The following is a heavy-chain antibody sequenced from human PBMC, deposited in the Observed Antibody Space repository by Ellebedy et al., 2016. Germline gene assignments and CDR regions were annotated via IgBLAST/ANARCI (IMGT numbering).Heavy chain of an antibody. D-gene: IGHD6-19*01. CDR2: ISQSGDNT. J-gene: IGHJ4*02. CDR1: GFTFSSFA. CDR3: AKGPEQWLVKSGGFVD. Sequence: GESLKISCAASGFTFSSFAMAWVRQAPGKGLEWVSSISQSGDNTFYADSVKGRFTISRDNSRNTLYLQMNSLRVEDTAVYYCAKGPEQWLVKSGGFVDWGQGTLVTVSS. V-gene: IGHV3-23*01.